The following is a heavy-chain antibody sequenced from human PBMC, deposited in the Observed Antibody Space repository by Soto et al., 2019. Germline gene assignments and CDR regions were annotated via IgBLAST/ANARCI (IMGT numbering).Heavy chain of an antibody. CDR3: ATGSRTVTTDPFDP. V-gene: IGHV1-24*01. CDR1: GYTLTELS. CDR2: FDPEDGET. Sequence: QVQLVQSGAEVKKPGASVKVSCKVSGYTLTELSMHWVRQAPGKGLGWMGGFDPEDGETIYAQKFQGRVTMTEDTSTDTADMELSSLRSEDTAVYYCATGSRTVTTDPFDPWGQGTLVTVSS. D-gene: IGHD4-17*01. J-gene: IGHJ5*02.